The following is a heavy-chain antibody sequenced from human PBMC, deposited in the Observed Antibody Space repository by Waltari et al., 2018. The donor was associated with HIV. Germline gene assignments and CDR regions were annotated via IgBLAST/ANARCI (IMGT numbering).Heavy chain of an antibody. J-gene: IGHJ4*02. CDR2: INPKNGGT. D-gene: IGHD6-19*01. CDR3: ASGEGGGWYSLGY. CDR1: GFTFLVYY. V-gene: IGHV1-2*02. Sequence: QVQLVQSGAEVKRPGASVKVSCKASGFTFLVYYIHWVRQAPGQGLEWMGWINPKNGGTNDAQKFQGRVNMTRDTSISTAYMELNRLTSDDTAVYYCASGEGGGWYSLGYWGQGTLVTVSS.